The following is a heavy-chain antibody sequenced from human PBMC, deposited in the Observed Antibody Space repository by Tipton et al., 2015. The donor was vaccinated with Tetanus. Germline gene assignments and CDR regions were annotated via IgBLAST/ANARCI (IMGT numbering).Heavy chain of an antibody. D-gene: IGHD3-22*01. CDR1: GFPFSSYA. CDR2: ISWNSGAI. J-gene: IGHJ4*02. CDR3: AKAGPYDSSGYYHYFDY. V-gene: IGHV3-9*01. Sequence: SLRLSCTASGFPFSSYAMHWVRQAPGKGLEWVSGISWNSGAIGYADSVKGRFTISRDNAKNSLYLQMNSLRAEDTALYYCAKAGPYDSSGYYHYFDYWGQGTLVTVSS.